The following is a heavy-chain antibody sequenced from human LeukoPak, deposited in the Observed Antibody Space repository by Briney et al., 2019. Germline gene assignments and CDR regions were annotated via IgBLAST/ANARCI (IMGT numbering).Heavy chain of an antibody. CDR1: SYSISSGYY. Sequence: NPSETLSLTCSVSSYSISSGYYWGWIRQPPGKELEWIGSIYHSGSAYYGPSLKSRVIISVDTSKNQFSLKLSSVTAADTAVYYCATSPLGLDYPDYFDYWGQGTLVTVSS. V-gene: IGHV4-38-2*02. D-gene: IGHD3/OR15-3a*01. CDR3: ATSPLGLDYPDYFDY. CDR2: IYHSGSA. J-gene: IGHJ4*02.